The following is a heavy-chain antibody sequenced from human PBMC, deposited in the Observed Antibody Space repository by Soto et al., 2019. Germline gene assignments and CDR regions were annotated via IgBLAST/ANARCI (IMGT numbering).Heavy chain of an antibody. CDR1: GGSISNHY. CDR3: ARSNWYSEY. D-gene: IGHD7-27*01. V-gene: IGHV4-59*11. Sequence: PSGTLSLTCTVSGGSISNHYWSWIRQPPGKGLEWIGYIYYNGNTNYNPSLKSRVTMSVDTSKNQFSLKLSSVTAADTAVYYCARSNWYSEYWGQGTLVTVSS. CDR2: IYYNGNT. J-gene: IGHJ4*02.